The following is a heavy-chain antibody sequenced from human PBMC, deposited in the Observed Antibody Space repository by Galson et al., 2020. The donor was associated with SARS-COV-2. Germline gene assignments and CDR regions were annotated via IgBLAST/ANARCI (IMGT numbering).Heavy chain of an antibody. V-gene: IGHV3-7*01. Sequence: GESLKISCAASGFTFSSYWMSWVRQAPGNGLEWVANIKQDGSEKYYVDSVKGRFTISRDNAKNSLYLQMNSLRAEDTAVYYCARFSPYYYYYGMDVWGQGTVTVSS. CDR1: GFTFSSYW. CDR2: IKQDGSEK. J-gene: IGHJ6*02. CDR3: ARFSPYYYYYGMDV.